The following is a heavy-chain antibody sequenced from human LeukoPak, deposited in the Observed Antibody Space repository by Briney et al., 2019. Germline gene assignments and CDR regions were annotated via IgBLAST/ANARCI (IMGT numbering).Heavy chain of an antibody. CDR3: ARAWIPTYFDY. V-gene: IGHV3-48*03. CDR2: ISSSGSTI. CDR1: GFTLSSYE. Sequence: GGSLRLSCAASGFTLSSYEINWVRQAPGKGLEWVSYISSSGSTIYYADSVKGRFTISRDNAKNSLYLQLNSLRAEDTAVYYCARAWIPTYFDYWGQGTLVTVSS. J-gene: IGHJ4*02. D-gene: IGHD5-18*01.